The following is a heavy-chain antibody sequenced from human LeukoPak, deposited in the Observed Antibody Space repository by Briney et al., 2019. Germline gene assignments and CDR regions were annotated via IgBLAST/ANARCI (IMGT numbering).Heavy chain of an antibody. J-gene: IGHJ6*02. CDR3: ARDHLGPYYYYGMDV. D-gene: IGHD3-16*01. CDR2: IYYSGST. Sequence: SETLSLTCTVSGGSISSYYWSWIRQPPGKGLEWIGYIYYSGSTNYNPSLKSRVTISVDTSKNQFSLELSSVTAADTAVYYCARDHLGPYYYYGMDVWGQGTTVTVSS. CDR1: GGSISSYY. V-gene: IGHV4-59*01.